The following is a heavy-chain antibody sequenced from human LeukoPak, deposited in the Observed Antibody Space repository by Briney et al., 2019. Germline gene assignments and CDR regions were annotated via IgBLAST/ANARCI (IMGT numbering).Heavy chain of an antibody. CDR2: IKSKRDGGTA. V-gene: IGHV3-15*01. CDR1: GFTFSDAW. CDR3: STDRGVTS. Sequence: GGSLRLSCAASGFTFSDAWMNWVRQAPGKGLGWVGRIKSKRDGGTADYAAPVKGRFTISRDDSRNTLYLQMNSLETEDTAVYYCSTDRGVTSWGQGTLVTVSS. D-gene: IGHD3-10*01. J-gene: IGHJ5*02.